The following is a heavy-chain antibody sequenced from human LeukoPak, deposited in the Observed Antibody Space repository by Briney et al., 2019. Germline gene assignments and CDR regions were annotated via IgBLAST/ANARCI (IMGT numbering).Heavy chain of an antibody. CDR3: ARDRGVAAIDY. D-gene: IGHD3-10*01. J-gene: IGHJ4*02. V-gene: IGHV4-59*01. CDR2: IYNSGTT. CDR1: GGAISTYY. Sequence: PSETLSLTCIVSGGAISTYYWSWIRQPPGKGLEWIGYIYNSGTTHYNPSLKSRITISGDTSKNHFSLRLRSVTAADTAVYYCARDRGVAAIDYWGQGTLVTVSS.